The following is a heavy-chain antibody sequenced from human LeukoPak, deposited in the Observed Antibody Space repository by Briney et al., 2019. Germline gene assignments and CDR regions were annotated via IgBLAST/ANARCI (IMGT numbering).Heavy chain of an antibody. CDR2: INPNSGGT. V-gene: IGHV1-2*02. D-gene: IGHD5-18*01. CDR1: GYTFTGYY. Sequence: EASVKISCKASGYTFTGYYMHWVRQAPGQGLEWMGWINPNSGGTNYAQKFQGRVTMTRDTSISTAYMELSRLRSEDTAVYYCARVGGHSYGPEFDYWGQGTLVTVSS. CDR3: ARVGGHSYGPEFDY. J-gene: IGHJ4*02.